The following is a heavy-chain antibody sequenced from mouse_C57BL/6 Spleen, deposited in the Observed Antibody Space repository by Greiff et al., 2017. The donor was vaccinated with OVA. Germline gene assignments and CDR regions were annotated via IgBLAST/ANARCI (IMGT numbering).Heavy chain of an antibody. CDR2: IDPANGNT. D-gene: IGHD1-1*01. Sequence: VQLQQSMAELVRPGASVKLSCTASGFNIKNTYMHWVKQRPEQGLEWIGRIDPANGNTKYAPKFQGKATITADTSSNTAYLQLSSLTSEDTDIYDRARDYGSSYGFAYWGQGTLVTVSA. CDR3: ARDYGSSYGFAY. CDR1: GFNIKNTY. J-gene: IGHJ3*01. V-gene: IGHV14-3*01.